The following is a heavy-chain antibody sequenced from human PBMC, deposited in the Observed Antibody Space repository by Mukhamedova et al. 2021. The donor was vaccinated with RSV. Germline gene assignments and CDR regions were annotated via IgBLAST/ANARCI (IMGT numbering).Heavy chain of an antibody. CDR2: IDWDDDK. J-gene: IGHJ4*02. CDR3: ARSYYYDSSGYYFDY. Sequence: GKALEWLARIDWDDDKFYSTSLKTRLTIPKDTSKNQVVLTMTNMDPVDTATYYCARSYYYDSSGYYFDYWGQGTLVTVSS. D-gene: IGHD3-22*01. V-gene: IGHV2-70*04.